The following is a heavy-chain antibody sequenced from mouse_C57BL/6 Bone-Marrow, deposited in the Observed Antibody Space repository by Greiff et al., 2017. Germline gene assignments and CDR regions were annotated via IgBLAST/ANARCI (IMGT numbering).Heavy chain of an antibody. Sequence: EVQRVESGGDLVKPGGSLTLSCAASGFTFSSYGLSWVRQTPDKRLEWVATISSGGSYTYYPDSVKGRFTISRDNAKNTLYLQMSSLKSEDTAMYYCASPASETAMDYWGQGTSVTVSS. J-gene: IGHJ4*01. CDR3: ASPASETAMDY. D-gene: IGHD3-2*02. V-gene: IGHV5-6*01. CDR1: GFTFSSYG. CDR2: ISSGGSYT.